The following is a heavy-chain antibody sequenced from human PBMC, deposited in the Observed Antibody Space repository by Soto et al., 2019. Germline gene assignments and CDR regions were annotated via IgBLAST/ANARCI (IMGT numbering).Heavy chain of an antibody. V-gene: IGHV4-39*01. CDR2: IYYSGST. J-gene: IGHJ6*02. D-gene: IGHD3-9*01. CDR1: GGSISSSSYY. CDR3: ATDYDILTGYRNNYGMDV. Sequence: ETLSITCTVAGGSISSSSYYWGWIRQPPGKGLEWIGSIYYSGSTYYNPSLKSRVTISVDTSKNQFPLKLSSVTAADTAVYYCATDYDILTGYRNNYGMDVWGQGTTVTVSS.